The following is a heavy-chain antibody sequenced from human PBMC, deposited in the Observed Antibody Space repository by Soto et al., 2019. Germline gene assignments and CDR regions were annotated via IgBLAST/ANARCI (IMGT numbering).Heavy chain of an antibody. Sequence: QVQLVQSGAEVKKPGASVKVSCKASGYTFTSYAMHWVRQAPGQMLEWMGWINAGNGNTKYSQKFQGRVTITRDTSASTAYMELSSLRSEDTAVYYCARDKCSSTSCYMGYYFDYWGQGTLVTVSS. J-gene: IGHJ4*02. V-gene: IGHV1-3*01. D-gene: IGHD2-2*02. CDR3: ARDKCSSTSCYMGYYFDY. CDR1: GYTFTSYA. CDR2: INAGNGNT.